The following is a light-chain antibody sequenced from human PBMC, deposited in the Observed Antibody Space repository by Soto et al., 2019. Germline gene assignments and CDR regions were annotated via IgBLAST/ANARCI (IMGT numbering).Light chain of an antibody. J-gene: IGKJ4*01. CDR3: QRYGTSFS. V-gene: IGKV3-20*01. CDR1: QSVYNNY. CDR2: DAS. Sequence: EIVLTQSPGTLSLSPGDRATLSCRASQSVYNNYLAWYQQKPGQAPRLLIYDASARFTGIPDRSSGSGSGTEFTLTISRLEPEDFAVYYCQRYGTSFSFGGGTKVEIK.